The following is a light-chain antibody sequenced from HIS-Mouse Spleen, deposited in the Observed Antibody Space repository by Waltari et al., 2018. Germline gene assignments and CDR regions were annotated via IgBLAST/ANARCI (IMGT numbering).Light chain of an antibody. V-gene: IGKV1-9*01. CDR2: AAS. CDR1: QGISSY. Sequence: DIQLTQSPSFLSASVGDRVTITCRASQGISSYLAWYQQKPGKAPKLLIYAASTLQSGVPSRFSCSGTGTESTLTSSSLQPEDFATYYCQQLNSYPPTFGQGTKVEIK. J-gene: IGKJ1*01. CDR3: QQLNSYPPT.